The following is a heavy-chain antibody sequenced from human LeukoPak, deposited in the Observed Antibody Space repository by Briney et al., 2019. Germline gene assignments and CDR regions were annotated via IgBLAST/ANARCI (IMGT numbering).Heavy chain of an antibody. D-gene: IGHD3-22*01. CDR1: GYTFTSYG. CDR3: ARDQYDSSGYYYGSDAFDI. J-gene: IGHJ3*02. Sequence: ASVKVPCKASGYTFTSYGISWVRQAPGQGLEWMGWISAYNGNTNYAQKLQGRVTMTTDTSTSTAYMELRSLRSDDTAVYYCARDQYDSSGYYYGSDAFDIWGQGTMVTVSS. CDR2: ISAYNGNT. V-gene: IGHV1-18*01.